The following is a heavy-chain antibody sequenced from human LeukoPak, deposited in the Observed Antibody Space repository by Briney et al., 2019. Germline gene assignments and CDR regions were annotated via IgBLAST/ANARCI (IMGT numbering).Heavy chain of an antibody. D-gene: IGHD2-2*01. CDR3: AMLNVVPAATNFDY. Sequence: SETLSLTCAVYGGSFSGYYWSWIRQPPGKGLEWIGEINHSGSTNYNPSLKSRVTISVDTSKNQFPLKLSSVTAADTAVYYCAMLNVVPAATNFDYWGQGTLVTVSS. CDR1: GGSFSGYY. CDR2: INHSGST. V-gene: IGHV4-34*01. J-gene: IGHJ4*02.